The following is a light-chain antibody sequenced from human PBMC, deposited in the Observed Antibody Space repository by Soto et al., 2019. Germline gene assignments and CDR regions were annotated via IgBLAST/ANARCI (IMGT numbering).Light chain of an antibody. V-gene: IGLV2-14*01. J-gene: IGLJ2*01. CDR2: DVS. CDR1: SSDVGGYNY. CDR3: SSYTRSSTLR. Sequence: QSALTQPASVSGSPGQSSTISCTGTSSDVGGYNYVSWYQQHTGNAPKLIIYDVSNRPSGVSNRFSGSKSGNTASLTISGLQAEDEADYYCSSYTRSSTLRFGGGTKLTVL.